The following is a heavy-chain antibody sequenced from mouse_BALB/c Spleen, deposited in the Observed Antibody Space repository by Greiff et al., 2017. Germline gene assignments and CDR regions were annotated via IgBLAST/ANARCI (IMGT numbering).Heavy chain of an antibody. CDR2: INPYNDGT. CDR1: GYTFTSYV. CDR3: ARGYYGSSPQAMDY. Sequence: VQLKESGPELVKPGASVKMSCKASGYTFTSYVMHWVKQKPGQGLEWIGYINPYNDGTKYNEKFKGKATLTSDKSSSTAYMALSSLTSEDSAVYYCARGYYGSSPQAMDYWGQGTSVTVSS. D-gene: IGHD1-1*01. V-gene: IGHV1-14*01. J-gene: IGHJ4*01.